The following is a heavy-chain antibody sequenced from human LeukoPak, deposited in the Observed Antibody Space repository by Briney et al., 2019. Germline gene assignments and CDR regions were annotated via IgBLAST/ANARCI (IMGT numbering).Heavy chain of an antibody. V-gene: IGHV3-23*01. J-gene: IGHJ4*02. CDR1: GFTLSTNA. CDR2: ISGSGAST. D-gene: IGHD2-2*01. CDR3: AKDAGEVVPAD. Sequence: PGGSLRLSCLTSGFTLSTNAMSWVRQAPGKGLEWISGISGSGASTYYADSVKGRFTISRDDSRNTLYLQMNSLRGDDTAVYYCAKDAGEVVPADWGQGTLVTVSS.